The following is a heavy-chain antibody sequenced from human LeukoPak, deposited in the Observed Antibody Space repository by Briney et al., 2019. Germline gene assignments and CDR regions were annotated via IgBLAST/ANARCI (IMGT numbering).Heavy chain of an antibody. Sequence: SETLSLTCTVSGGSISSYYWSWIRQPPGKGLEWIGYIYYSGSTNYNPSLKSRVTISVDTSKNQFSLKLSSVTAADTAVYYCARHGDEWELLLYWGQGTLVTVSS. D-gene: IGHD1-26*01. CDR3: ARHGDEWELLLY. J-gene: IGHJ4*02. CDR1: GGSISSYY. CDR2: IYYSGST. V-gene: IGHV4-59*08.